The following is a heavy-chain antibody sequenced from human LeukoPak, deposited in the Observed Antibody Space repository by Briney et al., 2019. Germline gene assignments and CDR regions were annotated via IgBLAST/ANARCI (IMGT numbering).Heavy chain of an antibody. J-gene: IGHJ4*02. D-gene: IGHD4-11*01. V-gene: IGHV3-33*01. CDR1: GFSFGGYS. Sequence: GGSLRLSCAASGFSFGGYSMHWVRLAPGKGLEWVAVIWYDVTKKFYVDSVKGRFTISSDNSKNTLFLQMNSLRAEDTAVYYCARDSNYGSFDYWGQGTLVTVSS. CDR3: ARDSNYGSFDY. CDR2: IWYDVTKK.